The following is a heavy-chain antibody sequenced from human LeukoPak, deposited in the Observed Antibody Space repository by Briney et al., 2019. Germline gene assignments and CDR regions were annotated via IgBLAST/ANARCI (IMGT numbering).Heavy chain of an antibody. Sequence: SVKVSCKASGGTFSSYAISWVRQAPGQGLEWMGRIIPVFGIANYAQKFQGRVTITADKSTSTAYMELSSLRSEDTAVYYCASHSDFWSWNWGQGTLVTVSS. J-gene: IGHJ4*02. CDR1: GGTFSSYA. D-gene: IGHD3-3*01. V-gene: IGHV1-69*04. CDR2: IIPVFGIA. CDR3: ASHSDFWSWN.